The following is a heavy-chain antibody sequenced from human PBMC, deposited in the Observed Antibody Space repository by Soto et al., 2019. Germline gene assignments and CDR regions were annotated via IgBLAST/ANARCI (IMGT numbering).Heavy chain of an antibody. J-gene: IGHJ4*02. CDR3: ARGGHVVVVTAAFDS. V-gene: IGHV1-46*01. CDR2: INPSGGHT. Sequence: QVQLMQSGAEVKKPGASVKVSCKASGNTFTNYYIHWVRQAPGQGLEWMGTINPSGGHTTYSQNFLVRGTMTRDTSTSTLYMELTSLTSDATAVYYCARGGHVVVVTAAFDSWGQGPLVTVSS. D-gene: IGHD2-21*02. CDR1: GNTFTNYY.